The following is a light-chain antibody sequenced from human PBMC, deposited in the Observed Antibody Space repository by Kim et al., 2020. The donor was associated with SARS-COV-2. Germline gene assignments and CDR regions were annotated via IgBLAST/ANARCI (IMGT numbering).Light chain of an antibody. Sequence: ASVGDRVTNTCRGSHGISSWLAWYQQKPEKAPKALIDAASSLQSGVPSRFSGSGSGTDITLTISSLQPEDFATYYCQRYNSYPLTFGGGTKVDIK. J-gene: IGKJ4*01. CDR3: QRYNSYPLT. CDR1: HGISSW. V-gene: IGKV1D-16*01. CDR2: AAS.